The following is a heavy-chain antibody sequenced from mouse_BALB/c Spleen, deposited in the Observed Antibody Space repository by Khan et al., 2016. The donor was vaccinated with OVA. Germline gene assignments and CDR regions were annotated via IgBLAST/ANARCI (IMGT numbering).Heavy chain of an antibody. J-gene: IGHJ2*01. CDR1: GYSIASDYA. Sequence: EVQLQESGPGLVKPSPSLSLTCTVTGYSIASDYAWNWIRQFPGNKLEWMGFISYSGNTNYNPSLKSRITITRDTSKNQFFLQLNSVTSEDTATYYCARVDGGDFDYWGQGTTLTVS. D-gene: IGHD2-3*01. CDR2: ISYSGNT. CDR3: ARVDGGDFDY. V-gene: IGHV3-2*02.